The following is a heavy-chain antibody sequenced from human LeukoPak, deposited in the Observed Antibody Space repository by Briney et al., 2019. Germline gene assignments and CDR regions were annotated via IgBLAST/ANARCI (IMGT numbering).Heavy chain of an antibody. V-gene: IGHV3-23*01. D-gene: IGHD5-24*01. J-gene: IGHJ4*02. CDR3: AKSPRWLQLEFDY. Sequence: GGSLRLSCAASGFTFSSYAMSWVRQAPGKGLEWASAISGSGGSTYYADSVKGRFTISRDNSKNTLYLQMNSLRAEDTAVYCCAKSPRWLQLEFDYWGQGTLVTVSS. CDR2: ISGSGGST. CDR1: GFTFSSYA.